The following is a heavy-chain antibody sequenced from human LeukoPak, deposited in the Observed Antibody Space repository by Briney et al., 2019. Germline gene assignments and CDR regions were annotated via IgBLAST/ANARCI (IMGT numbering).Heavy chain of an antibody. CDR2: INSDGSST. CDR3: AGGQLLNDGMDV. J-gene: IGHJ6*02. Sequence: GGSLRPPCAASGFTFSSYWMHWVRQAPGKGLVWVSRINSDGSSTSYADSVKGRFTISRDNAKNTLYLQMNSLRTEDTAVYYCAGGQLLNDGMDVWGQGTTVTVSS. D-gene: IGHD2-2*01. CDR1: GFTFSSYW. V-gene: IGHV3-74*01.